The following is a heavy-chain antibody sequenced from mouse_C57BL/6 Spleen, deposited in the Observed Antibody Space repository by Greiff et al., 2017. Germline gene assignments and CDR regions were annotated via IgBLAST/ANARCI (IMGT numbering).Heavy chain of an antibody. CDR2: INPNYGTT. D-gene: IGHD1-1*01. J-gene: IGHJ1*03. CDR1: GYSFTDYN. Sequence: EVQLQQSGPELVKPGASVKISCKASGYSFTDYNMNWVKQSNGKSLEWIGVINPNYGTTSYNQKFKGKATLTVDQSSSTAYMRRNSLTSEDSAVYYCAYYYGSSYGYFDVWGTGTTVTVSS. V-gene: IGHV1-39*01. CDR3: AYYYGSSYGYFDV.